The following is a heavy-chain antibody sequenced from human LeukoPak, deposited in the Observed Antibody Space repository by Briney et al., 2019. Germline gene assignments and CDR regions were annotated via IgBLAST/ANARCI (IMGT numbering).Heavy chain of an antibody. CDR3: AKATDAFDI. V-gene: IGHV3-9*03. Sequence: GGSLRLSCAASGFTFDDYAMDWVRQAPGKGLEWVSGISWNSGSIGYADSVKGRFTISRDNAKNSLYLQMNSLRAEDMALYYCAKATDAFDIWGQGTMVTVSS. J-gene: IGHJ3*02. CDR1: GFTFDDYA. CDR2: ISWNSGSI.